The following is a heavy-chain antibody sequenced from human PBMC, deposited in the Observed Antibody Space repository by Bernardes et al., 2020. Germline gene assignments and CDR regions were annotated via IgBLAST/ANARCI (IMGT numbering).Heavy chain of an antibody. D-gene: IGHD2-15*01. J-gene: IGHJ3*02. CDR3: AREWSRDIVVVVAATYDAFDI. CDR1: GYTFTSYD. Sequence: SVKVSCKASGYTFTSYDINWVRQATGQGLEWMGWMNPNSGNTGYAQKFQGRVTMTRNTSISTAYMELSSLRSEDTAVYYCAREWSRDIVVVVAATYDAFDIWGQGTMVTVSS. CDR2: MNPNSGNT. V-gene: IGHV1-8*01.